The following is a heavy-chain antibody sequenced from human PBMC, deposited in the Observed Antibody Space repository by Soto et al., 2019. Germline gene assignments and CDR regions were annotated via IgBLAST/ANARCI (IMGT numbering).Heavy chain of an antibody. V-gene: IGHV1-2*02. D-gene: IGHD2-2*02. J-gene: IGHJ4*02. CDR1: GYTFTDTF. CDR3: ARAIPSTVLGFDY. Sequence: QVQLLQSGAEVKRPGASVKVSCKASGYTFTDTFIHWLRQAPGQRPEWMGWINPKLGNTHSAPSFQGRVTLTRDTSITTAYMELVGLEYDDSAFYFCARAIPSTVLGFDYWGQGTLVTVSS. CDR2: INPKLGNT.